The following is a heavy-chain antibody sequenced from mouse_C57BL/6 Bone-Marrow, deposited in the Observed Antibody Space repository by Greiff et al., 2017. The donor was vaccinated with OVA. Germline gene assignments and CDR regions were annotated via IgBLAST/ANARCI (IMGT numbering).Heavy chain of an antibody. J-gene: IGHJ1*03. D-gene: IGHD1-1*01. CDR1: GYTFTSYW. CDR3: ARGGYDGRSYQDFDD. V-gene: IGHV1-61*01. Sequence: QVQLQQPGAELVRPGSSVKLSCKASGYTFTSYWMDWVKQRPGQGLEWIGNIYPSDSETHYNQKFKDKATLTVDKSSSTAYMQLSSLTSEDSAVYDCARGGYDGRSYQDFDDWGTGTTVTVSS. CDR2: IYPSDSET.